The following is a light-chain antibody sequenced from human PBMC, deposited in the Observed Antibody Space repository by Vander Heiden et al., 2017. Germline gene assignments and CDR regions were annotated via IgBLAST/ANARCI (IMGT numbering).Light chain of an antibody. CDR2: QDS. CDR1: KLGDKY. V-gene: IGLV3-1*01. CDR3: QAWDSSTRVV. J-gene: IGLJ2*01. Sequence: SYELTQPPSVSVSPGQTASIPCSGDKLGDKYACWYQQKPGQSPVLVIYQDSKQPSGIPGRFAGSNSGNTATLTISGTQAMDEADYYCQAWDSSTRVVFGGGTKLTVL.